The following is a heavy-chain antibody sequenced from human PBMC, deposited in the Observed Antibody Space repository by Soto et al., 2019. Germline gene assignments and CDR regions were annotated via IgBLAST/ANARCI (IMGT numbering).Heavy chain of an antibody. J-gene: IGHJ4*02. CDR3: ARDGGRHSGGIDY. D-gene: IGHD1-26*01. Sequence: QVQLVQSGAEVKKPGSSVKVSCKASGGTFSSYSINWVRQAPGQGLEWMGEFIPTFGTANYAQKFQGRVTIAADESTSTAYMELSSLRSEDRAVYYCARDGGRHSGGIDYWGQGTLVTVSS. V-gene: IGHV1-69*01. CDR1: GGTFSSYS. CDR2: FIPTFGTA.